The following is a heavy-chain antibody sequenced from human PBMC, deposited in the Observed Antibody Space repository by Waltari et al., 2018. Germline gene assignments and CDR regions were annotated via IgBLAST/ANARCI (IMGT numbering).Heavy chain of an antibody. Sequence: EVQLMESGGGLVQPGGSLSLSCAASGFTFSTFWMSWVRQAPGKGLEWVANIKQDGSEKYYVDSVKGRFSISRDNAKNSLFLQMNSLRAEDTAVYYCGRGNDFWGQGTLVTVSS. CDR3: GRGNDF. V-gene: IGHV3-7*04. CDR1: GFTFSTFW. J-gene: IGHJ4*02. CDR2: IKQDGSEK.